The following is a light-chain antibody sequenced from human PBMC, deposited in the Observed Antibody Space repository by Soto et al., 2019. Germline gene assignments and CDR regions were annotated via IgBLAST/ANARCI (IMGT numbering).Light chain of an antibody. CDR1: SSDVGGYNY. J-gene: IGLJ1*01. CDR2: DVS. CDR3: SSYTSSTTRV. V-gene: IGLV2-14*01. Sequence: QSALTQPASVSGSPGQSITISCTGTSSDVGGYNYVSWYQQHPGKAPKLIIFDVSNRPSGVSNRFSGSKSGNTASLTIPGLQAEDEADYYCSSYTSSTTRVFGTGTKVTVL.